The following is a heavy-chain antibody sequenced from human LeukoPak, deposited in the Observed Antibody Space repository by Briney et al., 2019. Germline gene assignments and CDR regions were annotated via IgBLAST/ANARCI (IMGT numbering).Heavy chain of an antibody. CDR2: ISSSSSTR. D-gene: IGHD1-26*01. V-gene: IGHV3-48*01. J-gene: IGHJ4*02. CDR1: GFTFSSYS. CDR3: ARDKSGSYSFPFDY. Sequence: GGSLRLSCAASGFTFSSYSMNWVRQAPGKGLEWVSYISSSSSTRYYAESVKGRLTISRDNAKNSLYLQMNSLRAEDTAVYYCARDKSGSYSFPFDYWGQGTLVTVSS.